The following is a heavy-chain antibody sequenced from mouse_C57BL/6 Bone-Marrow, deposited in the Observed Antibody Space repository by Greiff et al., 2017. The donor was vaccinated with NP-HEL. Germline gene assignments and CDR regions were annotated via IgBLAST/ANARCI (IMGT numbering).Heavy chain of an antibody. CDR1: GYTFTSYG. CDR2: IYPRSGNT. CDR3: ARGVSTMITPY. Sequence: QVQLKESGAELARPGASVKLSCKASGYTFTSYGISWVKQRTGQGLEWIGEIYPRSGNTYYNEKFKGKATLTADKSSSTAYMELRSLTSEDSAVYFCARGVSTMITPYWGQGTLVTVSA. J-gene: IGHJ3*01. V-gene: IGHV1-81*01. D-gene: IGHD2-4*01.